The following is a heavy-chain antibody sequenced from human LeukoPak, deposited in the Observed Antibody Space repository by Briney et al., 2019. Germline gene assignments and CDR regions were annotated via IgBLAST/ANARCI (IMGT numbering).Heavy chain of an antibody. J-gene: IGHJ4*02. V-gene: IGHV3-21*01. Sequence: GGSLRLSCAASGFTFSSYSMNWVRQAPGKGLEWFSSISSRSSYIDYADSLKGRFTISRDKAKNSLYLQMNSLRAKDTAVYYCTRNTAMVTGVWDYWGQGTLVTVSS. D-gene: IGHD5-18*01. CDR2: ISSRSSYI. CDR3: TRNTAMVTGVWDY. CDR1: GFTFSSYS.